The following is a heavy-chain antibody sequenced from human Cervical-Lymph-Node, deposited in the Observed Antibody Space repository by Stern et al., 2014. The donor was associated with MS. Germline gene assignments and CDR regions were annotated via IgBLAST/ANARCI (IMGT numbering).Heavy chain of an antibody. CDR3: ARGWSYDILTGYSY. Sequence: VQLVESGAELKKPGSSVKVSCKASGGTFRSYAISWVRQAPGQGLEWMGGIIPIFGRANYAQKFQGRVTITADESTSTAYMELSSLRSEDTAVYYCARGWSYDILTGYSYWGQGTLVTVSS. CDR1: GGTFRSYA. CDR2: IIPIFGRA. V-gene: IGHV1-69*01. D-gene: IGHD3-9*01. J-gene: IGHJ4*02.